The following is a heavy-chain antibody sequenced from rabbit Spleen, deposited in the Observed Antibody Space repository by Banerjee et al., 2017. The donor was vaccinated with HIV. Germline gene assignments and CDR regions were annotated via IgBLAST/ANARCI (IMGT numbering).Heavy chain of an antibody. Sequence: QEQLVESGGGLVKPGASLTLTCKASGFSFSNKAVMCWVRQAPGKGLEWIACINAITGKAVYASWAKGRFTISRTSSTSVTLQMTSLTAADTATYFCAGDLASVVGWNFGLWGQGTLVTVS. CDR1: GFSFSNKAV. D-gene: IGHD3-1*01. CDR3: AGDLASVVGWNFGL. J-gene: IGHJ4*01. V-gene: IGHV1S45*01. CDR2: INAITGKA.